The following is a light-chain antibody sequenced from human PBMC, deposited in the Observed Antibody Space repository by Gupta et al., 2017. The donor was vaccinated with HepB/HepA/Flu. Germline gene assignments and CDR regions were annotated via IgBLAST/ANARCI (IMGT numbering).Light chain of an antibody. CDR1: QSISTW. J-gene: IGKJ1*01. V-gene: IGKV1-5*03. Sequence: IQMIQFPSTLSASVGDRVTFTCRASQSISTWLAWYQQKAGKAPKLLIYNASNLQSGVPSRFSGSGSETEFTLTISSLQPDDFATYYCQQYNNTSPRTFGQGTKVEIK. CDR2: NAS. CDR3: QQYNNTSPRT.